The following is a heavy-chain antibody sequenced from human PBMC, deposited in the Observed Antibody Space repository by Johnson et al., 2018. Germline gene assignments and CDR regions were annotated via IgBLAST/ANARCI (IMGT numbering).Heavy chain of an antibody. V-gene: IGHV3-33*01. J-gene: IGHJ3*02. CDR1: GFTFSSYG. CDR3: VRERAPLDAFDI. CDR2: IWSDGNHK. Sequence: QVQLVQSGGGVVQPGRSLRLSCAASGFTFSSYGMHWVRQAPGMGLEWVAVIWSDGNHKFYADSVKGRFTFSRDNSKNTLDLQMNSLRVEETESYYCVRERAPLDAFDIWGQGTTVIVSS.